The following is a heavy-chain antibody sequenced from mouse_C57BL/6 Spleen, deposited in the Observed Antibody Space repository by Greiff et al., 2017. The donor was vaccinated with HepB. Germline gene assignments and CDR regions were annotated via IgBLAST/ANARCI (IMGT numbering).Heavy chain of an antibody. Sequence: VQRVESDAELVKPGASVKISCKVSGYTFTDHTIHWMKQRPEQGLEWIGYIYPRDGSTKYNEKFKGKATLTADKSSSTAYMQLNSLTSEDSAVYFCARYGYGSSCFDYWGQGTTLTVSS. CDR2: IYPRDGST. V-gene: IGHV1-78*01. CDR3: ARYGYGSSCFDY. CDR1: GYTFTDHT. D-gene: IGHD1-1*01. J-gene: IGHJ2*01.